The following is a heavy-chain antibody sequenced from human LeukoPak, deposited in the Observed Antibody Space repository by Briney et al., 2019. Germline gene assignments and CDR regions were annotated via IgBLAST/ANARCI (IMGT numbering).Heavy chain of an antibody. V-gene: IGHV3-23*01. J-gene: IGHJ4*02. CDR3: AKGEGYSYGLQDY. Sequence: GGSLRLSCAASGFTFSSYAMRWVRQAPGKGLEWVSGTSGSGGSTHYADSVKGRFTISRDNSKNTLYLQMNSLRAEDTAVYYCAKGEGYSYGLQDYWGQGTLVTVSS. CDR2: TSGSGGST. D-gene: IGHD5-18*01. CDR1: GFTFSSYA.